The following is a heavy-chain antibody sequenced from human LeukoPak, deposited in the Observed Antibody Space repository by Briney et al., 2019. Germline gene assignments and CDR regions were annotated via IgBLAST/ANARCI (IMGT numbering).Heavy chain of an antibody. V-gene: IGHV4-31*03. CDR3: ARDGGHTAADY. CDR2: IYYSGST. CDR1: GGSISSGGYY. Sequence: SETLSLTCTVSGGSISSGGYYWSWIRQHPVKGLEWIGYIYYSGSTYYNPSLKSRVTISVDTSKNQFSLKLSSVTAADTAVYYCARDGGHTAADYWGQGTLVTVSS. D-gene: IGHD5-18*01. J-gene: IGHJ4*02.